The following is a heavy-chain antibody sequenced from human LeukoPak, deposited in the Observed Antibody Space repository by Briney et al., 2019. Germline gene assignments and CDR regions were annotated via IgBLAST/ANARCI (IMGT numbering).Heavy chain of an antibody. V-gene: IGHV1-3*01. Sequence: ASVKVSCKASGYTFTSYAMHWVRQAPGQRLEWMGWINAGNGNTKYSQKFQGRVTITRDTSASTAYMELSSLRSEDTAVYYCARILEYSSSVDYWGQGTLVTVSS. CDR1: GYTFTSYA. CDR3: ARILEYSSSVDY. D-gene: IGHD6-6*01. CDR2: INAGNGNT. J-gene: IGHJ4*02.